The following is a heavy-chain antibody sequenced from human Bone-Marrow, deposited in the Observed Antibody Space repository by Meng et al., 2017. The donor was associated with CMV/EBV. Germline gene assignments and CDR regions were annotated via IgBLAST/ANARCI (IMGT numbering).Heavy chain of an antibody. CDR2: IYSGSSTI. CDR1: GFTFSSYA. J-gene: IGHJ4*02. Sequence: GGSLRLSCAASGFTFSSYAMSWVRQAPGKGLEWVSVIYSGSSTIYYADSVKGRFTISRDNAKNSLYLQMNSLRAEDTAVYYCASAGVWQWLSIGDYWGQGTLVTVSS. CDR3: ASAGVWQWLSIGDY. V-gene: IGHV3-48*04. D-gene: IGHD6-19*01.